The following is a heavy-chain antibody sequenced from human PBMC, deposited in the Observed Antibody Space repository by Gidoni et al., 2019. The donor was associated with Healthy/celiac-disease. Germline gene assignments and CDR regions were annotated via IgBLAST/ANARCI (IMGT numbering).Heavy chain of an antibody. CDR3: AKDTSLVGATGFDY. V-gene: IGHV3-9*01. CDR1: GFTFDDYA. Sequence: EVQLVESGGGLVQPGRSLRLSCAASGFTFDDYAMHWVRQAPGKGLEWVSGISWNSGSIGYADSVKGRFTISRDNAKNSLYLQMNSLRAEDTALYYCAKDTSLVGATGFDYWGQGTLVTVSS. D-gene: IGHD1-26*01. CDR2: ISWNSGSI. J-gene: IGHJ4*02.